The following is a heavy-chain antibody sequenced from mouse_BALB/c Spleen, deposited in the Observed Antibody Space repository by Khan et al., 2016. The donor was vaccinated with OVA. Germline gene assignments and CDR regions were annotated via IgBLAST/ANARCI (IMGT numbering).Heavy chain of an antibody. J-gene: IGHJ3*01. CDR2: ISSGGDYA. CDR3: ADDLTRSFAY. CDR1: GFTFSSYS. V-gene: IGHV5-6*01. Sequence: EVQLQESGGDLVKPGGSLKLSCAASGFTFSSYSMSWVRQTPDKRLEWVASISSGGDYAYYHDSVKGRFTISRDNAKTILYLQMSDLKSEDTAMYYCADDLTRSFAYWGQGTLVTVSA. D-gene: IGHD1-3*01.